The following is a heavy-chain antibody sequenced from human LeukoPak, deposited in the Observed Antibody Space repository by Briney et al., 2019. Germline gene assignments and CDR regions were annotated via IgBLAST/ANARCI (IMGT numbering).Heavy chain of an antibody. CDR1: GYILTSYA. Sequence: ASVKVSCKASGYILTSYAMNWVRQAPGQGLEWMGWINTKTGNPNYAQGFTGRFVFSVDTSVSTAYLQLSSLKAEDTAVYYCEREGYRSDWSSYCMDVWGQGTTVTVSS. J-gene: IGHJ6*02. D-gene: IGHD6-25*01. CDR3: EREGYRSDWSSYCMDV. V-gene: IGHV7-4-1*02. CDR2: INTKTGNP.